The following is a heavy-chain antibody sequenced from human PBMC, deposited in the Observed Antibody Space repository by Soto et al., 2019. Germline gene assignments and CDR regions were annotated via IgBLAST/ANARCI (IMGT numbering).Heavy chain of an antibody. D-gene: IGHD2-21*01. V-gene: IGHV1-46*01. Sequence: GASVKVSCKASGYTFTNYYMHWVRQAPGQGLEWMGVIHYSGATPTYAQKFQGRVTMARDTSTSTVYVELSSLTSEDTAVYYCARGGTDWAKIGSFDYGGQGTWVTVP. CDR1: GYTFTNYY. CDR3: ARGGTDWAKIGSFDY. J-gene: IGHJ4*02. CDR2: IHYSGATP.